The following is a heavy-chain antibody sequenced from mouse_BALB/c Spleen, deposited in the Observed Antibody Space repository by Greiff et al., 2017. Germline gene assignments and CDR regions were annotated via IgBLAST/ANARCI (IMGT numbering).Heavy chain of an antibody. CDR3: ARDYDYGVSAY. J-gene: IGHJ3*01. V-gene: IGHV5-17*02. CDR1: GFTFSSFG. D-gene: IGHD2-4*01. Sequence: EVKLVESGGGLVQPGGSRKLSCAASGFTFSSFGMHWVRQAPEKGLEWVAYISSGSSTIYYADTVKGRFTISRDNPKNTLFLQMTSLRSEDTAMYYCARDYDYGVSAYWGQGTLVTVSA. CDR2: ISSGSSTI.